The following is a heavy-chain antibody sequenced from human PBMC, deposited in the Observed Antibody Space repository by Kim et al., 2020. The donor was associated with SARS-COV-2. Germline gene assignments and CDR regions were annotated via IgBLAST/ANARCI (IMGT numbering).Heavy chain of an antibody. D-gene: IGHD3-16*01. CDR2: IHYSGST. CDR1: GGSVSSGNYY. CDR3: ARDRCGGSFAFDI. Sequence: SETLSLTCTVSGGSVSSGNYYWSWIRQPPGKGLEWIGYIHYSGSTNYNPSLKSRVTISVDTSKNQLSLNLRSVTAADTAVYYCARDRCGGSFAFDIWGQG. V-gene: IGHV4-61*01. J-gene: IGHJ3*02.